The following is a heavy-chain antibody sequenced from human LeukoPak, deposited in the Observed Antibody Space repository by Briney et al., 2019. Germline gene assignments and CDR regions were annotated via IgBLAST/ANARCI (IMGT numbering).Heavy chain of an antibody. Sequence: GLSLRLSCAASGFTFTTYCMLWVRQAPAKGLEWVAVIWYDGGTKYYADSVKGRFAISRDNSKSTLYLQMNSLRAEDPAVYYCVAGQQLVPSDYWGQGTLVTVSS. CDR1: GFTFTTYC. J-gene: IGHJ4*02. D-gene: IGHD6-13*01. V-gene: IGHV3-33*01. CDR2: IWYDGGTK. CDR3: VAGQQLVPSDY.